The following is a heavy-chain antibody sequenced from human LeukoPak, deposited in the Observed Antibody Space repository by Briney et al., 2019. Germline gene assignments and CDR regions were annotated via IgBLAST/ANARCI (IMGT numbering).Heavy chain of an antibody. J-gene: IGHJ3*02. D-gene: IGHD5-18*01. CDR3: AGSSGYSYGYGSRAFDI. CDR2: IIPIFGTA. V-gene: IGHV1-69*13. Sequence: SVKVSCKASGGTFSSYAISWVRQAPGQGLEWMGGIIPIFGTANYAQKFQGRVTITADESTSTAYMELSSLRSEDTAVYYCAGSSGYSYGYGSRAFDIWGQGTMVTVSS. CDR1: GGTFSSYA.